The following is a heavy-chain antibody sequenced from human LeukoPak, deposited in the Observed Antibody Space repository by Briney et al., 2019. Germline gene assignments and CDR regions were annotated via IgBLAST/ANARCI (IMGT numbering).Heavy chain of an antibody. V-gene: IGHV3-74*01. Sequence: GRSLSLSCAPSGFTFSTYWMHCVRQAARNGLGWVSRINGDGGSTNYADSVKGRFTISRDNAENTLYLQMNRLRAEDTAVYYCARADSSKTRSFDYWGQGTLVTVSS. J-gene: IGHJ4*02. D-gene: IGHD3-22*01. CDR3: ARADSSKTRSFDY. CDR1: GFTFSTYW. CDR2: INGDGGST.